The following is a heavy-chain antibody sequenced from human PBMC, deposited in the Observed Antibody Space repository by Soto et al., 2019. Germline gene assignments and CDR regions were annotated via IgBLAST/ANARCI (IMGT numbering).Heavy chain of an antibody. CDR3: AITKQTYNWFDP. D-gene: IGHD2-8*01. CDR2: INPSGGST. J-gene: IGHJ5*02. CDR1: GYTFTGYY. V-gene: IGHV1-46*01. Sequence: ASVKVSCKASGYTFTGYYMHWVRQAPGQGLEWMGIINPSGGSTSYAQKFQGRVTMTRDTSTSTVYMELSSLRSEDTAVYYCAITKQTYNWFDPWGQGTLVNVSS.